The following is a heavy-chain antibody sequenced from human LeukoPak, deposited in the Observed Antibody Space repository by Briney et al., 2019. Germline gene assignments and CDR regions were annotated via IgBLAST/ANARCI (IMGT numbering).Heavy chain of an antibody. D-gene: IGHD1-7*01. CDR3: ARGELELTLSAHYYYGMDV. J-gene: IGHJ6*02. V-gene: IGHV4-59*01. Sequence: SETLSLTCTVSGGSISSYYWSWIRQPPGKGLEWIGYIYYSGSTNYNPSLKSRVTISVDTSKNQFSLKLSSVTAADTAVYYCARGELELTLSAHYYYGMDVWGQGTTVTVSS. CDR2: IYYSGST. CDR1: GGSISSYY.